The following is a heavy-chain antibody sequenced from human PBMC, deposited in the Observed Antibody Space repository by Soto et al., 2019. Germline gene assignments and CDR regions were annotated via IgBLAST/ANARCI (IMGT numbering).Heavy chain of an antibody. CDR3: VRDRRLRGHPFDI. V-gene: IGHV3-74*03. CDR2: ISFDGTAT. Sequence: EVQLVESGGGLVQPGGSLRLSCAASGFSFSSSWMHWVRQAPGKGLVWVSRISFDGTATTSADAVKGRFIISRDNAKNTLFLQMHNFRADDTAMYYCVRDRRLRGHPFDIWGQGTVVSVSS. D-gene: IGHD2-21*02. J-gene: IGHJ3*02. CDR1: GFSFSSSW.